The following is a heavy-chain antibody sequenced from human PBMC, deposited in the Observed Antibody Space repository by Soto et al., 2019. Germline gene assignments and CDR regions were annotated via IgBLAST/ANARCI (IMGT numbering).Heavy chain of an antibody. CDR1: GGSISSGGLS. Sequence: SETLSLTCAVSGGSISSGGLSWNWIRQPPGKGLEGIGYIYHSGSTYFNPSLKSRVTMSVDRSTNQFSLKISSVTAAHPAVPACAYRVSDYFDYWGQGTPVTVSS. J-gene: IGHJ4*02. V-gene: IGHV4-30-2*01. CDR3: AYRVSDYFDY. CDR2: IYHSGST. D-gene: IGHD5-18*01.